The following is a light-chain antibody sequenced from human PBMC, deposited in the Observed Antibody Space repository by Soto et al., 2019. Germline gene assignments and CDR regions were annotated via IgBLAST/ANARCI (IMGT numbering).Light chain of an antibody. Sequence: DIQMTQYPSTLSGSVGDRVTITCRASQGISRWLAWYQQKPGKAPKLLIYDASTLESGVPSRFSGSGSGTEFTLAISSLQPDDFATYYCQQYDNYRAFGQGTKVDIK. CDR3: QQYDNYRA. CDR2: DAS. CDR1: QGISRW. V-gene: IGKV1-5*01. J-gene: IGKJ1*01.